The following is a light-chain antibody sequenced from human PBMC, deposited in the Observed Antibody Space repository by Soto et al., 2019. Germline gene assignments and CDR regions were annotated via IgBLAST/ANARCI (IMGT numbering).Light chain of an antibody. CDR3: MQGTHWTPYT. CDR1: QSLIHSDGNTY. Sequence: DVVMTQSPLSLPVTVGQPASISCRSSQSLIHSDGNTYLNWFLQRPGQSPRRLIYQVSKRDSGVPARFSGSGSGTDFTLQISRVEAEDVGVYYCMQGTHWTPYTFGQGTKLEIK. V-gene: IGKV2-30*02. J-gene: IGKJ2*01. CDR2: QVS.